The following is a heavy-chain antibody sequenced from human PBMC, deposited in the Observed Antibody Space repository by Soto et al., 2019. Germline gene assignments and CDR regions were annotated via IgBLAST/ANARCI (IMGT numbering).Heavy chain of an antibody. CDR3: ARALTIGQQPLDY. Sequence: ASVKVSCKASGYSFTNNDVSWVRQAPGQGLEWMGWINPNSGGTNYAQKFQGRVTMTRDTSISTAYMELSRLRSDDTAVYYCARALTIGQQPLDYWGQGTLVTVSS. V-gene: IGHV1-2*02. D-gene: IGHD6-13*01. J-gene: IGHJ4*02. CDR1: GYSFTNND. CDR2: INPNSGGT.